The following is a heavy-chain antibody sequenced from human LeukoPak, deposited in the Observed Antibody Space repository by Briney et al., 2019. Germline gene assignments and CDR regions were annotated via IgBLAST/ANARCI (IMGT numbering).Heavy chain of an antibody. V-gene: IGHV3-23*01. J-gene: IGHJ3*01. D-gene: IGHD3/OR15-3a*01. CDR2: ASPSGDIT. CDR1: EFHFSTHG. Sequence: GGSLRLSCAASEFHFSTHGMNWVRQAPGKGLEWVSGASPSGDITYYADSVMGRFTISRDNRKSTVSLQMNSLRAEDTALYYCVRDLDWGAFDVWGQGTMVTASS. CDR3: VRDLDWGAFDV.